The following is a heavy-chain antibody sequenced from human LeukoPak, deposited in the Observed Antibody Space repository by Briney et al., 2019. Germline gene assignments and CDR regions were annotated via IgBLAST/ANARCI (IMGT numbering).Heavy chain of an antibody. CDR2: INPISGGT. V-gene: IGHV1-2*02. CDR3: ARETGLATGENAFDI. J-gene: IGHJ3*02. D-gene: IGHD6-13*01. Sequence: ASVKVSCKASGYTFTNYFIHWVRQAPGQGLEWMGWINPISGGTNYAQKFQGRITMTRDTSITTAYMDLTRLTSDDTAVYYCARETGLATGENAFDIWGQGTVLTVSS. CDR1: GYTFTNYF.